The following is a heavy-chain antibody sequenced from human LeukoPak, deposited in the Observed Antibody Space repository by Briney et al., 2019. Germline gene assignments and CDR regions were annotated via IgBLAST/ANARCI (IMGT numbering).Heavy chain of an antibody. V-gene: IGHV1-18*01. CDR1: GYTFTSYG. CDR2: ISAYNGNT. J-gene: IGHJ4*02. Sequence: ASVKVSCKASGYTFTSYGISWVRQAPGQGLEWMGWISAYNGNTNYAQKLQGRVTMTTDTSTSTAYMELRSPRSDDTAVYYCARSPIGAVAGTVDYWGQGTLVTVSS. CDR3: ARSPIGAVAGTVDY. D-gene: IGHD6-19*01.